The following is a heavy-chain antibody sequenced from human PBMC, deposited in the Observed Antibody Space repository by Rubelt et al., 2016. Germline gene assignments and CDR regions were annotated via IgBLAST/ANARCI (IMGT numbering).Heavy chain of an antibody. Sequence: QVQLVQSGAEVKKPGSSVKVSCKASGGTFSSYAISWVRQAPGQGLEWMGGIIPVFGTANYAQKFQGRITMTPDESRRTAYMGRSSLRSEDTAVYYCATTIAIRPYYFDYWGQGTLVTVSS. D-gene: IGHD6-6*01. CDR1: GGTFSSYA. CDR3: ATTIAIRPYYFDY. V-gene: IGHV1-69*01. J-gene: IGHJ4*02. CDR2: IIPVFGTA.